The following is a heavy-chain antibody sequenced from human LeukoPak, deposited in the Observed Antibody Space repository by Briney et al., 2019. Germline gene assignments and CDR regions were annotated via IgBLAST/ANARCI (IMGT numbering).Heavy chain of an antibody. J-gene: IGHJ6*02. CDR3: ARGPYGDYVSYYGVDV. D-gene: IGHD4-17*01. Sequence: PGGSLRLSCAASGFTFSAYSMHWVRQAPGMGLEWVAYISSSWTTIFYTDSVKGRFTIIRDNARTSLFLQMNSLRVEDTAVYYCARGPYGDYVSYYGVDVWGQGTTVTVS. CDR1: GFTFSAYS. CDR2: ISSSWTTI. V-gene: IGHV3-48*01.